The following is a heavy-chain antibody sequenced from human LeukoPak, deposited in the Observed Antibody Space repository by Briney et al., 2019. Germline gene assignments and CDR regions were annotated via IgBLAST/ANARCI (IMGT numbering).Heavy chain of an antibody. V-gene: IGHV1-2*02. CDR3: ARELVRGLDV. J-gene: IGHJ6*02. CDR2: INPNSGDI. D-gene: IGHD2-21*01. CDR1: GYTFSAYY. Sequence: ASVKVSCKASGYTFSAYYMHWVRQAPGQGLEWMGWINPNSGDINYAQNFQGRVTINRDTSISTAYMELSSLTSDDTAVYYCARELVRGLDVWGQGTTVTVSS.